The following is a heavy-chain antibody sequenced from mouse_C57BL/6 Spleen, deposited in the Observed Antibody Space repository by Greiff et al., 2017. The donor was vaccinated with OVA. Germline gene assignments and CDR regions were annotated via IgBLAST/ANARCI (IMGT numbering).Heavy chain of an antibody. J-gene: IGHJ1*03. V-gene: IGHV1-80*01. D-gene: IGHD2-10*01. CDR3: ARLPTVLDWYFDV. CDR2: IYPGDGDT. CDR1: GYAFSSYW. Sequence: LKESGAELVKPGASVKISCKASGYAFSSYWMNWVKQRPGKGLEWIGQIYPGDGDTNYNGKFKGKATLTADKSSSTAYMQLSSLTSEDSAVYFCARLPTVLDWYFDVWGTGTTVTVSS.